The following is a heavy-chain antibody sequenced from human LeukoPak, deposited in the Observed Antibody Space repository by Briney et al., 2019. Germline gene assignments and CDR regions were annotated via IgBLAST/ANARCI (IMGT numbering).Heavy chain of an antibody. D-gene: IGHD5-12*01. CDR2: IYYSGST. Sequence: SETLSLTCTVSGGSISNYYWSWIRQPPGKGLEWIGYIYYSGSTNYNPSLKSRVTISVDTSKNQFSLKLSSVTAADTAVYYCARARGYDYYYWGQGTLVTVSS. CDR3: ARARGYDYYY. V-gene: IGHV4-59*12. J-gene: IGHJ4*02. CDR1: GGSISNYY.